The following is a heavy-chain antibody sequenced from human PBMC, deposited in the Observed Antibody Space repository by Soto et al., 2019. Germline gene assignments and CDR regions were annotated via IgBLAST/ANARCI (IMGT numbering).Heavy chain of an antibody. CDR1: GFTFSSYG. CDR2: IWYDGSNK. D-gene: IGHD1-26*01. J-gene: IGHJ6*02. Sequence: GGSLRLSCAASGFTFSSYGMHWVRQAPGKGLEWVAVIWYDGSNKYYADSVKGRFTISRDNSKNSLYLQMNSLRAEDTAVYYYARVASGSCCNYYYGMDVWGQGTTVTVSS. V-gene: IGHV3-33*01. CDR3: ARVASGSCCNYYYGMDV.